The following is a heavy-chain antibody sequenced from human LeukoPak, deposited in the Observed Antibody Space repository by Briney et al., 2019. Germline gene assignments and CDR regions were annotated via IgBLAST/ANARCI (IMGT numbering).Heavy chain of an antibody. Sequence: GGSLRLSCAASGFTFNNYAMNWVRQAPGKGLEWVSVISGSGRTTYSADSVKGRFTISRDNSKNTLYLQMNSLRAEDTAVYYCAKGTDGYSYGLDDYWGQGTLVTVSS. J-gene: IGHJ4*02. D-gene: IGHD5-18*01. CDR1: GFTFNNYA. CDR2: ISGSGRTT. V-gene: IGHV3-23*01. CDR3: AKGTDGYSYGLDDY.